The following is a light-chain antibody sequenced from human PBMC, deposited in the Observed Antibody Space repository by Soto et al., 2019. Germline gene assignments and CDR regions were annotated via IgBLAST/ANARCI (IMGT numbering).Light chain of an antibody. Sequence: DIVMTQSPDSLAVSLGERATINCKSSQSVLYSSNNKNYLAWYQQKPGQPPKLLIYWASTRESGVPDRLSGSGSGTDFTLTISSLQAADVAVYYCQQYYITPQTFGQGTKVDIK. J-gene: IGKJ1*01. CDR2: WAS. V-gene: IGKV4-1*01. CDR1: QSVLYSSNNKNY. CDR3: QQYYITPQT.